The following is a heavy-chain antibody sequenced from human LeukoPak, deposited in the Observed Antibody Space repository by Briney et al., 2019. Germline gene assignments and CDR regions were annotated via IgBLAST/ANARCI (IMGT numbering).Heavy chain of an antibody. CDR2: IYYSGST. V-gene: IGHV4-59*01. CDR3: ARCLYSSGWYPYYFDY. J-gene: IGHJ4*02. Sequence: PSETLSLTCTVSGGSISSYYWSWIRQPPGKGLEWIGYIYYSGSTNYNPSLESRVTISVDTSKNQFSLRLSSVTAADTAVYYCARCLYSSGWYPYYFDYWGQRTLVTVSS. D-gene: IGHD6-19*01. CDR1: GGSISSYY.